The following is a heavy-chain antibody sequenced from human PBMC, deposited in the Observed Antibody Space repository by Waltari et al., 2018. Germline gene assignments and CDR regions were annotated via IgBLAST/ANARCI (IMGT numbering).Heavy chain of an antibody. CDR2: ISSSSSTI. CDR3: ASEDYDSSGYLAYDAFDI. CDR1: GFTFSSYS. V-gene: IGHV3-48*04. Sequence: EVQLVESGGGLVQPGGSLRLSCAASGFTFSSYSMTWVSQAPGTGLEWVSYISSSSSTIYYADSVKGRFTISRDNAKNSLYLQMNSLRAEDTAVYYCASEDYDSSGYLAYDAFDIWGQGTMVTVSS. J-gene: IGHJ3*02. D-gene: IGHD3-22*01.